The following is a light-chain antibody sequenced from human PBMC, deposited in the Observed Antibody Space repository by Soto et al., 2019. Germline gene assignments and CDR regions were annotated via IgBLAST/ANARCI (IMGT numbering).Light chain of an antibody. J-gene: IGKJ4*01. CDR1: QTISSW. V-gene: IGKV1-5*03. CDR3: QQYSSYSPLT. Sequence: EIQMTQSPSTLSGSVGDRVTITCLASQTISSWLAWYQQKPGKAPKLLIYKASTLKSGVPSRFSGSGSGTEFTLTISSLQPDDWATYYCQQYSSYSPLTSGGGTKV. CDR2: KAS.